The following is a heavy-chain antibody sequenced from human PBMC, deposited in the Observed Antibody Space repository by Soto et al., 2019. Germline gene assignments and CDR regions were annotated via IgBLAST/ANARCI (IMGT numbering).Heavy chain of an antibody. CDR3: ARDSTRGHDRVC. D-gene: IGHD2-2*01. CDR1: GFTFSSYS. Sequence: EVQLGESGGGLVQPGGSLRLSCAASGFTFSSYSMNWVRQAPGKGLEWVSSISSSSSYIYYADSVKGRFTISRDNAKNSRYLQMNSLRAEETAVYYCARDSTRGHDRVCWGQGTMVTVSS. J-gene: IGHJ3*01. V-gene: IGHV3-21*01. CDR2: ISSSSSYI.